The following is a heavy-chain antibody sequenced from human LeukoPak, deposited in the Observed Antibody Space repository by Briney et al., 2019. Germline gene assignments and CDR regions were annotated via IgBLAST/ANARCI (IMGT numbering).Heavy chain of an antibody. V-gene: IGHV3-23*01. Sequence: GGSLRLSCSASGFTFSSYALSWVRQAPGKGLGWVSAISGSGGSTYYADSVKGRFTISRDNSKNTLYLQMNSLRAEDTAVYYCARGNSNWFDPWGQGTLVTVSS. D-gene: IGHD4-23*01. CDR1: GFTFSSYA. J-gene: IGHJ5*02. CDR3: ARGNSNWFDP. CDR2: ISGSGGST.